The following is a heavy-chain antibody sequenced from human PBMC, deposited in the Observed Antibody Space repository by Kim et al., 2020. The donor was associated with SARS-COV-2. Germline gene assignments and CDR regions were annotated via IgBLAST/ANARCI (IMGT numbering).Heavy chain of an antibody. CDR1: GGSFSGYY. CDR2: INHSGST. D-gene: IGHD3-10*01. CDR3: ARAAAMVRGGSKDYYYYYGMDV. V-gene: IGHV4-34*01. Sequence: SETLSLTCAVYGGSFSGYYWSWIRQPPGKGLEWIGEINHSGSTNYNPSLKSRVTISVDTSKNQFSLKLSSVTAADTAVYYCARAAAMVRGGSKDYYYYYGMDVWGQGTTVTVSS. J-gene: IGHJ6*02.